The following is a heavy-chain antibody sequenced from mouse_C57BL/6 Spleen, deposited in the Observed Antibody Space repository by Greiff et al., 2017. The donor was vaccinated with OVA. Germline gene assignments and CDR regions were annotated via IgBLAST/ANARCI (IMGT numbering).Heavy chain of an antibody. D-gene: IGHD2-3*01. CDR2: IDPNGGGT. CDR1: GYTFTSYW. CDR3: ASRDGYYDYAMDY. J-gene: IGHJ4*01. Sequence: QVHVKQSGAELVKPGASVKLSCKASGYTFTSYWMHWVKQRPGRGLEWIGRIDPNGGGTKYNEKFKSKATLTVDKPSSTAYMQLSSLTSEDAAVYYCASRDGYYDYAMDYWGQGTSVTVSS. V-gene: IGHV1-72*01.